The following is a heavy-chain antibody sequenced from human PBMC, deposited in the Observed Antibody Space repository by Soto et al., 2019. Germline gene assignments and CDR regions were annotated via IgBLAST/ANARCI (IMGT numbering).Heavy chain of an antibody. Sequence: ASVKVSCKASGYTFTSYGISWVRQAPGQGLEWMGWISAYNGNTNYAQKLQGRVTMTTDTSTSTAYMELRSLRSDDTAVYYCARDPYCSGGSCYLHPYNRLDPWGQGTLVTVSS. CDR2: ISAYNGNT. CDR1: GYTFTSYG. V-gene: IGHV1-18*01. CDR3: ARDPYCSGGSCYLHPYNRLDP. J-gene: IGHJ5*02. D-gene: IGHD2-15*01.